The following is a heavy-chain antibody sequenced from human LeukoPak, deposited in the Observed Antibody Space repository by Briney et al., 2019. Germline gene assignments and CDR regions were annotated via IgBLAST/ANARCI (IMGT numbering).Heavy chain of an antibody. CDR3: ARDRVDTAMENWFDP. Sequence: GGSLRLSCAASGFTFSSYWMSWVRQAPGKGLEWVANIKQDGSEKYYVDSVKGRFTISRDNAKNSLYLQMNSLRAEDTAVYYCARDRVDTAMENWFDPWGQGTLVTVSS. CDR1: GFTFSSYW. D-gene: IGHD5-18*01. CDR2: IKQDGSEK. V-gene: IGHV3-7*01. J-gene: IGHJ5*02.